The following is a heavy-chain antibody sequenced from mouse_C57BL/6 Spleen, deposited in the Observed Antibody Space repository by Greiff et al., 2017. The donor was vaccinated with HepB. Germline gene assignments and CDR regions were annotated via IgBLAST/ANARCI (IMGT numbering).Heavy chain of an antibody. V-gene: IGHV3-6*01. D-gene: IGHD2-4*01. J-gene: IGHJ4*01. CDR1: GYSITSGYY. Sequence: EVQLVESGPGLVKPSQSLSLTCSVTGYSITSGYYWNWIRQFPGNKLEWMGYISYDGSNNYNPSLKNRISITRDTSKNQFFLKLNSVTTEDTATYYCARVDDYDGYAMDYWGQGTSVTVSS. CDR2: ISYDGSN. CDR3: ARVDDYDGYAMDY.